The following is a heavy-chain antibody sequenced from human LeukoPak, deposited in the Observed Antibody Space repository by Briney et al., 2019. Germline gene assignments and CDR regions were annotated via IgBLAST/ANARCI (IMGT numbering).Heavy chain of an antibody. V-gene: IGHV3-23*01. CDR2: ISGSGGST. Sequence: PGGSLRLSCAASGFTFSSYAMSWVRPAPGKGLEWVSAISGSGGSTYYADSVRGRFTISRDNSKNTLYLQMNSLRAEDTAVYYCAKRRESGIGSLYYFDYWAREPWSPSP. J-gene: IGHJ4*02. CDR3: AKRRESGIGSLYYFDY. CDR1: GFTFSSYA. D-gene: IGHD6-25*01.